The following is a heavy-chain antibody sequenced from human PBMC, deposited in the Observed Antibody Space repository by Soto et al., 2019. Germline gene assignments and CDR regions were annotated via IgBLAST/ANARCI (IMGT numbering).Heavy chain of an antibody. V-gene: IGHV3-23*01. CDR2: ISGSCGST. CDR1: GCTFSSYA. Sequence: GGSVSLSRAACGCTFSSYAMSWVRQAPGKGLEWVSAISGSCGSTYYADSVKGRFTISRDNSKNTLYLQMNSLRAEDTAVYYCAKYTHGSGSPLRQDVWCQGTTVTVSS. D-gene: IGHD3-10*01. J-gene: IGHJ6*02. CDR3: AKYTHGSGSPLRQDV.